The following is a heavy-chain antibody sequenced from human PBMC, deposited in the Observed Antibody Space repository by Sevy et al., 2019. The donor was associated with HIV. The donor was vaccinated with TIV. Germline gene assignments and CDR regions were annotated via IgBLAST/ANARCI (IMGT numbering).Heavy chain of an antibody. Sequence: GGSLRLSCAASGFTFSNYWMSWVRQAPGKGLEWVANINQGGSETYYVDSVKGRFTISRDNAKNSLYLQMNSLRAEDTAAYYCANAEAGRGPDIYWGQGALVTVSS. J-gene: IGHJ4*02. CDR3: ANAEAGRGPDIY. D-gene: IGHD3-10*01. V-gene: IGHV3-7*01. CDR1: GFTFSNYW. CDR2: INQGGSET.